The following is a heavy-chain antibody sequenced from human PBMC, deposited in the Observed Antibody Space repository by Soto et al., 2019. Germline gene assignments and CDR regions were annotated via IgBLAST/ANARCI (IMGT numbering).Heavy chain of an antibody. CDR1: GNTFTNFG. CDR3: ARVIPGDEGWFHP. Sequence: QGQLVQSVVEVKKPGASVKVSCSASGNTFTNFGVTWVRQAPGQGLEWMGWISPYTDDPSYAQKFQGRVTMTIDTSTRTVYLDLRSLTSDDTAVYYCARVIPGDEGWFHPWGQGTLVTVS. D-gene: IGHD2-2*01. CDR2: ISPYTDDP. V-gene: IGHV1-18*01. J-gene: IGHJ5*02.